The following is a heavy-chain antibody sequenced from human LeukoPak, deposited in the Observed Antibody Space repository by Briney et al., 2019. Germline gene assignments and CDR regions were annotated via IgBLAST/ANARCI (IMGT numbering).Heavy chain of an antibody. CDR2: INERGNEK. J-gene: IGHJ4*02. Sequence: PSETLSLTCTVSGGSVSSGSYYWSWVRQVPGKGLEWVVNINERGNEKNYVDSVKGRFTVSRDNAQDSLYLQMNSLRVEDTAVYYCARHPNSNWDYWGQGTLVTVSS. V-gene: IGHV3-7*03. CDR3: ARHPNSNWDY. D-gene: IGHD6-13*01. CDR1: GGSVSSGSYY.